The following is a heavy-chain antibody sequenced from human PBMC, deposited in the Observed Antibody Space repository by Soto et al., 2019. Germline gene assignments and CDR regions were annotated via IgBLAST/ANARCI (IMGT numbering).Heavy chain of an antibody. D-gene: IGHD1-26*01. Sequence: QLQLQESGPGLVKPSETLSLTCTVSGGSISSSSYYWCWIRQPPGKGLEWIGTIYYSGSTYYNPSIKSRVNISVDTSKNQFSMKLSSVTAADTAVYYCASQGSGSYNAFDIWGQGTVVTVSS. CDR3: ASQGSGSYNAFDI. CDR1: GGSISSSSYY. V-gene: IGHV4-39*01. CDR2: IYYSGST. J-gene: IGHJ3*02.